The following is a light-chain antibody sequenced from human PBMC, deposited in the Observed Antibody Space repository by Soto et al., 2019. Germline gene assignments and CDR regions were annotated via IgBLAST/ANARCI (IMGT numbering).Light chain of an antibody. V-gene: IGLV2-11*01. Sequence: SALTQPRSVSGSPGQSVTISCTGTNSDVGGYNYVSWYQQYPGKAPKLMISGVSERPSGVPDRFSGSKSGNTASLTISGVQAEDEADYYCGSYVDTDTWVFGGGTKLTVL. CDR2: GVS. J-gene: IGLJ3*02. CDR3: GSYVDTDTWV. CDR1: NSDVGGYNY.